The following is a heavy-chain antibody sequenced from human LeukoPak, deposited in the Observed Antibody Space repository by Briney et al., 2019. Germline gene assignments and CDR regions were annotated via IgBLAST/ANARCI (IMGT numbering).Heavy chain of an antibody. V-gene: IGHV3-30*18. J-gene: IGHJ4*02. CDR2: ISDDGSNK. D-gene: IGHD2-2*01. Sequence: GGSLRLSCAASGFTFSSYGMHWVRQAPGKGLEWVAAISDDGSNKYHADSVKGRFTISRDNSKNTLYLEMNSLRAEDTAVYYCAKGPYVGYCSSTSCRFDYWGQGTLVTVSS. CDR3: AKGPYVGYCSSTSCRFDY. CDR1: GFTFSSYG.